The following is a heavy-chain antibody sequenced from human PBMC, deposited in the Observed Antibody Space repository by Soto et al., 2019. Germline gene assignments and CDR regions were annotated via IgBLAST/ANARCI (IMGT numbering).Heavy chain of an antibody. Sequence: GASVKVSCKASGYTFTSYYIHWVRQAPGQGLEWMGIINPRGGITTYAQKFQGRLTMTGDTSTSTVYMELSSLTSEDTAMYHCASSPAYGSSWYGIPPDLSHGMDVWGQGTTVTVYS. CDR1: GYTFTSYY. J-gene: IGHJ6*02. CDR2: INPRGGIT. CDR3: ASSPAYGSSWYGIPPDLSHGMDV. D-gene: IGHD6-13*01. V-gene: IGHV1-46*01.